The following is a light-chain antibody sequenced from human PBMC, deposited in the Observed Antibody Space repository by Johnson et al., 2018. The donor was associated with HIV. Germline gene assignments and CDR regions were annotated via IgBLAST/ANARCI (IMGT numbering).Light chain of an antibody. CDR3: GTWDSSLIIFV. Sequence: QSVLTQPPSVSAAPGQKVTISCSGSSSNIGNNYVSWYQQLPGTAPKLLIYDTYKRFFEIPDRFSGSKSGTAATLAITGLQTGDEADYYCGTWDSSLIIFVFGTGTKVTVL. V-gene: IGLV1-51*01. CDR1: SSNIGNNY. J-gene: IGLJ1*01. CDR2: DTY.